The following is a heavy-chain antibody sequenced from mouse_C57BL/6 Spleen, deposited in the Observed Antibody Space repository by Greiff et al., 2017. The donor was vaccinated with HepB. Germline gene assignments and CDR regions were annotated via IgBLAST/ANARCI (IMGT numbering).Heavy chain of an antibody. J-gene: IGHJ1*03. CDR3: AREPLYYSNPYWYFDV. D-gene: IGHD2-5*01. CDR2: IYPRSGNT. V-gene: IGHV1-81*01. Sequence: QVQLQQSGAELARPGASVKLSCKASGYTFTSYGISWVKQRTGQGLEWIGEIYPRSGNTYYNEKFKGKATLTADKSSSTAYMELRSPTSEDSAVYFCAREPLYYSNPYWYFDVWGTGTTVTVSS. CDR1: GYTFTSYG.